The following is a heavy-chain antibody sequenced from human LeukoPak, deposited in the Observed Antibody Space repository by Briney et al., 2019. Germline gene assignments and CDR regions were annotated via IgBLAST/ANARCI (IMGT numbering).Heavy chain of an antibody. CDR3: ARKSGDSSGYYFDY. V-gene: IGHV2-70*04. Sequence: SGPSLLHPAPTLTLTCTFSGCSLRTRGMGVSWIRQPPGKGLEWLTRIDWDDDKSSSTSLKTRLTISKDTSKTQVVLTMTNMDPVDTATYYCARKSGDSSGYYFDYWGQGTLVTVSS. D-gene: IGHD3-22*01. CDR1: GCSLRTRGMG. CDR2: IDWDDDK. J-gene: IGHJ4*02.